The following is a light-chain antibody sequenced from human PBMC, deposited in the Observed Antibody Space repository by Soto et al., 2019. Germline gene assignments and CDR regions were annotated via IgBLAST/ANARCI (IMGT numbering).Light chain of an antibody. Sequence: EIVLTQSPGTLSLSPGERATLSCRASQSVSTSYLAWYQQQPGQATRLLIYGASSRATVIPDRFSGDGSGTDFTLTISRLEAEDFAVYFCLQYNNSPRWTFGQGTKVEIK. CDR1: QSVSTSY. J-gene: IGKJ1*01. CDR2: GAS. CDR3: LQYNNSPRWT. V-gene: IGKV3-20*01.